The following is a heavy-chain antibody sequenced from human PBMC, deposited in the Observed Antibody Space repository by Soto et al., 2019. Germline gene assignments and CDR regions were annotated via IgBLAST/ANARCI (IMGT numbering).Heavy chain of an antibody. D-gene: IGHD3-16*01. Sequence: GASVKVSCKASGGTFSSYAISWVRQAPGQGLEWMGGIIPIFGTANYAQKFQGRVTITADKSTSTAYMELSSLRSEDTAVYYCARDLPSMGSLEWFDPWGQGTLVTVSS. CDR3: ARDLPSMGSLEWFDP. CDR1: GGTFSSYA. CDR2: IIPIFGTA. V-gene: IGHV1-69*06. J-gene: IGHJ5*02.